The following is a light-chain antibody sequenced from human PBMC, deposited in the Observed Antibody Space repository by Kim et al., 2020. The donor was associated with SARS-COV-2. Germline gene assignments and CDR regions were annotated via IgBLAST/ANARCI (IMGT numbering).Light chain of an antibody. CDR2: AAS. CDR1: QGISSY. V-gene: IGKV1-8*01. Sequence: ASTGDKVTSTCRASQGISSYLAWYQQKPGKATKLLIYAASTLQSGVPSRFSGSGSGTDFTLTISCLQSEDFATYYCPQYYSYPITFGQGTRLEIK. CDR3: PQYYSYPIT. J-gene: IGKJ5*01.